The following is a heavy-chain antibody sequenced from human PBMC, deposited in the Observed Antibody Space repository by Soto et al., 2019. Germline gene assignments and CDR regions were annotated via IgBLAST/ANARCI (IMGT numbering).Heavy chain of an antibody. CDR1: GGSIKNGSYY. J-gene: IGHJ4*02. V-gene: IGHV4-31*03. D-gene: IGHD2-8*01. CDR2: IHSSGST. CDR3: AADATAWQQMVPSDY. Sequence: SETLSLTCTVSGGSIKNGSYYWSWIRQYPGKGLEWIGYIHSSGSTNYNPSLMSRLTISEDTSKNQFSLKVNSVTAADTAVYYCAADATAWQQMVPSDYWGQGTLVTVSS.